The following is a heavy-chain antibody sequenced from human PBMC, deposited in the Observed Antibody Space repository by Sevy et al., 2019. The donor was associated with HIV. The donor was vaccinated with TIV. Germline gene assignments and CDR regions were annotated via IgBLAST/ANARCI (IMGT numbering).Heavy chain of an antibody. CDR1: VGSISSGGSS. V-gene: IGHV4-30-2*01. CDR2: IYHSGST. J-gene: IGHJ4*02. D-gene: IGHD3-22*01. CDR3: ARGSVRDSSGYYPLYDY. Sequence: SETLSLTCAVSVGSISSGGSSWSWIRQPPGKGLEWIGYIYHSGSTYYNPSLKSRVTISVDRSKNQFSLKLSSVTAADTAVYYCARGSVRDSSGYYPLYDYWGQGTLVTVSS.